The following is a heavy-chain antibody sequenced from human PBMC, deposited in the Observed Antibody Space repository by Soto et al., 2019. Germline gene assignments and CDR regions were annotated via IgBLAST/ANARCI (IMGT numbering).Heavy chain of an antibody. V-gene: IGHV1-3*01. D-gene: IGHD5-12*01. CDR1: GYTFTRYA. J-gene: IGHJ6*03. CDR2: INAGNGNT. Sequence: QVQLVQSGAEVKKPGASVKVSCKASGYTFTRYAMHWVRQAPGQRLEWMGWINAGNGNTKYSQKFQGRATITRDTSASTAYMELSSLRSEDTAVYYCAREGYSGCDYYYYYMDVWGKGTTVTVSS. CDR3: AREGYSGCDYYYYYMDV.